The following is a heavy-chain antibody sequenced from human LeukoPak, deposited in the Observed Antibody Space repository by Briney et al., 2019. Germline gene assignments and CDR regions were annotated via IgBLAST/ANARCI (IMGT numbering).Heavy chain of an antibody. CDR3: AELGITMIGGV. CDR1: GFTFTNNF. CDR2: IKQDGSET. D-gene: IGHD3-10*02. Sequence: TGGSLRLSCAASGFTFTNNFMSWVRQVPGKGLEWVANIKQDGSETTYADSVRGRFTIFRDNAKNSLYLQMNSLRAEDTAVYYCAELGITMIGGVWGKGTTVTISS. J-gene: IGHJ6*04. V-gene: IGHV3-7*01.